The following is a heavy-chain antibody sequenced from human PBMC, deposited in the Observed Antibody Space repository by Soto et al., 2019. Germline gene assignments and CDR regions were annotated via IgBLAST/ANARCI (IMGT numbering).Heavy chain of an antibody. D-gene: IGHD2-21*02. CDR3: ARDLWGYCGADCYPLDV. CDR2: TSHDGVT. J-gene: IGHJ6*02. Sequence: PSETLCLTCAVSSGSIDNVDWWSWVRQSPGKGLEWIGETSHDGVTNYNPSLEGRVTISIDKSKNQFYLDLNSVTAADTAMYYCARDLWGYCGADCYPLDVWGQGTTVTVSS. CDR1: SGSIDNVDW. V-gene: IGHV4-4*02.